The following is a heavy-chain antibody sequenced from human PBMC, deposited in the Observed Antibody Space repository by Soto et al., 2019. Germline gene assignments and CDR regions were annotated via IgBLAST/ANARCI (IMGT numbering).Heavy chain of an antibody. J-gene: IGHJ4*02. CDR1: GFTFSRSA. CDR2: VSSDSAYI. D-gene: IGHD3-10*01. Sequence: EVQLVESGGGLVKPGVSLRLSCTASGFTFSRSAMNWVRQAPGKGLEWVSFVSSDSAYIYYADSVKGRFTISRDNAENSLYLQMNNLRAEDTAVYYCARDRGGGALDYWGQGTLVTVSS. CDR3: ARDRGGGALDY. V-gene: IGHV3-21*01.